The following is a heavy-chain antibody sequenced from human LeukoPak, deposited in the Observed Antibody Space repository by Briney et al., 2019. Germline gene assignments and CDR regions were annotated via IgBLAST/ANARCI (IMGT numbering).Heavy chain of an antibody. D-gene: IGHD3-22*01. CDR2: INAGNGNT. CDR3: AMRKPYDSSGPFDY. Sequence: ASVKVSCRASGYTFTSYAMHWVRQAPGQRLEWMGWINAGNGNTKYSQKFQGRVTITRDTSASTAYMELSSLRSEDTAMYYCAMRKPYDSSGPFDYWGQGTLVTVSS. CDR1: GYTFTSYA. V-gene: IGHV1-3*01. J-gene: IGHJ4*02.